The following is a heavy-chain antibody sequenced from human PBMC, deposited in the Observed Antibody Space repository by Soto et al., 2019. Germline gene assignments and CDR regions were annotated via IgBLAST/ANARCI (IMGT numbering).Heavy chain of an antibody. Sequence: PSQTLSLTCTVSGGSISSYYWSCIRQPPWKGLEWIGYIYYSGSTNYNPSLRSRVTISVDTSKNQFSLKLSSVTAPDTAVYYCARWLQDHIRGALDILGQGTMVTVSS. CDR1: GGSISSYY. CDR3: ARWLQDHIRGALDI. V-gene: IGHV4-59*01. J-gene: IGHJ3*02. D-gene: IGHD5-12*01. CDR2: IYYSGST.